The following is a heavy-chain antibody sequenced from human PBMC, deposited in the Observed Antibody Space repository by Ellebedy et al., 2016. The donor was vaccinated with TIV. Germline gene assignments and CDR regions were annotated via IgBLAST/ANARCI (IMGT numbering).Heavy chain of an antibody. Sequence: GESLKISCAASGFTFSSYSMNWVRQAPGKGLQWVSYISNTDTIYYADSVRGRFTVSRDEAKKSVYLQMNSLRVEDTALYYCAGDAMIWIFDSWGQGTLVTVSS. CDR1: GFTFSSYS. CDR2: ISNTDTI. D-gene: IGHD3-22*01. J-gene: IGHJ4*02. CDR3: AGDAMIWIFDS. V-gene: IGHV3-48*01.